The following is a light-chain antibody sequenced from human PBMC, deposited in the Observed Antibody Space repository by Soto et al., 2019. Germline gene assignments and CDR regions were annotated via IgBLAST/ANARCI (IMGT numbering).Light chain of an antibody. CDR1: SGHSTYS. Sequence: QLVLTQSSSASASLGSSVKLTCTLSSGHSTYSIAWHQQQPGKAPRYLMKLEGSGSYNKGSGVPDRFSGSSSGADRYLTISNLQFEDEADYYCETWDSYGVFGGGTKLTV. CDR2: LEGSGSY. CDR3: ETWDSYGV. V-gene: IGLV4-60*02. J-gene: IGLJ2*01.